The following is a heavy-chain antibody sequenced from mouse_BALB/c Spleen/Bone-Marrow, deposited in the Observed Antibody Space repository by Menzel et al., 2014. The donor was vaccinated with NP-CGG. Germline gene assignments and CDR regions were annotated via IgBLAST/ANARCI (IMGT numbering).Heavy chain of an antibody. V-gene: IGHV4-1*02. CDR1: GFDFSRYW. D-gene: IGHD2-3*01. CDR3: ARLGYYGWFAY. J-gene: IGHJ3*01. Sequence: EVKLQESGGGLVQPGGSLKLSCAASGFDFSRYWMSWVRQAPGKGLQWIGEINPESNTINYTPSLKDKFIISRDNAKNTLYLQVSKVRSEDTALYCCARLGYYGWFAYWGQGTLVTVSA. CDR2: INPESNTI.